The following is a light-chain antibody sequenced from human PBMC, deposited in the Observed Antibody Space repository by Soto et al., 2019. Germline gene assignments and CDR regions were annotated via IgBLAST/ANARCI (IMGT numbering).Light chain of an antibody. V-gene: IGKV3-20*01. CDR1: QSVSSNY. Sequence: ETVLTQSPGTLSLSPGERATLSCRSSQSVSSNYLAWSQQKPGQAPRLLIYDVSSRATGIPDRFSGSGSGTDSTLTISILEPEDFAMYYCQQYGSSPTFGQGTKVEIK. CDR2: DVS. J-gene: IGKJ1*01. CDR3: QQYGSSPT.